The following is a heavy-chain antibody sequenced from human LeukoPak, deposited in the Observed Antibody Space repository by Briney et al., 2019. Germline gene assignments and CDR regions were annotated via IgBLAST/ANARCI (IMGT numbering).Heavy chain of an antibody. CDR3: ARDRDYGDPTSAFDY. CDR2: ISYDGSNK. Sequence: GGSLRLFCAASGYTFSSYAMHWVRQAPGKGLEWVAVISYDGSNKYYADSVKGRFTISRDNSKNTLYLQMNSLRAEDTAVYYCARDRDYGDPTSAFDYWGQGTLVTVSS. D-gene: IGHD4-17*01. J-gene: IGHJ4*02. V-gene: IGHV3-30*04. CDR1: GYTFSSYA.